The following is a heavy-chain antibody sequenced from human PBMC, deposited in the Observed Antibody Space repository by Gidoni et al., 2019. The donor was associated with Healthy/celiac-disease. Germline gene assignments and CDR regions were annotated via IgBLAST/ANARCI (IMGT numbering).Heavy chain of an antibody. CDR2: ISGSGGST. CDR1: GFPFSSYA. CDR3: AKDLLLYRTYYFDY. V-gene: IGHV3-23*01. J-gene: IGHJ4*02. D-gene: IGHD2-2*02. Sequence: EVQLLESGGGLVQPGGSLRLSCAASGFPFSSYAMRWVRQAPGKGLEWVSAISGSGGSTYYADSVKGRFTISRDKSKNTLYLQMNSLRAEDTAVYYCAKDLLLYRTYYFDYWGQGTLVTVSS.